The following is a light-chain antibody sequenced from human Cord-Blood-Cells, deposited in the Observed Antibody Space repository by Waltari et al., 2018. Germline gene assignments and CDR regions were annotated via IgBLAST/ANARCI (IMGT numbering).Light chain of an antibody. CDR1: SSDVGGYNY. Sequence: QSALTQPASVSGSPGQSITISCTGTSSDVGGYNYVSWYQQHPGKAPKLMIYDVSNRPSGFSNRFSGSKSGNTASLTISWLQAEDEADYYCSSYTSSSTWVFGGGTKLTVL. V-gene: IGLV2-14*03. J-gene: IGLJ3*02. CDR3: SSYTSSSTWV. CDR2: DVS.